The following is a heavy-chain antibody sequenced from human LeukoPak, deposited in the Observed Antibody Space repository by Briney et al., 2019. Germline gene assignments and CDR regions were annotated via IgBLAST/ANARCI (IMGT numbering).Heavy chain of an antibody. D-gene: IGHD2-15*01. CDR3: ARGCSGGSCPYDY. J-gene: IGHJ4*02. V-gene: IGHV4-59*08. CDR1: GVSISSYY. Sequence: SETLSLTCTVSGVSISSYYWSWIRQPPGKGLEWIGYIYYSGSTNYNPSLKSRVTISVDTSKNQFSLKLSSVTAADTAVYYCARGCSGGSCPYDYWGQGTLVTVSS. CDR2: IYYSGST.